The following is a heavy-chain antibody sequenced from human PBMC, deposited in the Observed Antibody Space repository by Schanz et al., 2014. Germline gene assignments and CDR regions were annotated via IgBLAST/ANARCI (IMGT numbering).Heavy chain of an antibody. CDR1: GFTLSSYG. CDR2: ILYDGSNK. CDR3: AREYSSYGTVYY. V-gene: IGHV3-30*03. J-gene: IGHJ4*02. D-gene: IGHD5-12*01. Sequence: QVQLVESGGGVAQPGRSLRLSCAASGFTLSSYGMHWVRQAPGKGLEWVAVILYDGSNKYYADSVKGRFTISRDNSKNTLYLQMNSLRVEDTALYYCAREYSSYGTVYYWGQGTLVTVSS.